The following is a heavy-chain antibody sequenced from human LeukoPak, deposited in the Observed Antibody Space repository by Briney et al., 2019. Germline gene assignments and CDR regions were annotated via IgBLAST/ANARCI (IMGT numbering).Heavy chain of an antibody. J-gene: IGHJ4*02. CDR2: IHYSGST. CDR1: GGSISSSGYY. Sequence: SETLSLTCTVSGGSISSSGYYWGWIRQPPGKGLEWIGSIHYSGSTYYNPSLKSRVTISVDTSKNQFSLKLSSVTAADTAVYYCARRPQTGYDSSGYYPGDFDYWGQGTLVTVSS. CDR3: ARRPQTGYDSSGYYPGDFDY. D-gene: IGHD3-22*01. V-gene: IGHV4-39*01.